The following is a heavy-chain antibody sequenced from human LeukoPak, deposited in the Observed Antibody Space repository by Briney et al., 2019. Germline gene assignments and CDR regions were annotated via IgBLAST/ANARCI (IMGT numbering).Heavy chain of an antibody. CDR1: GGSLNGYY. J-gene: IGHJ6*04. V-gene: IGHV4-59*08. D-gene: IGHD4-17*01. CDR3: ARHVYGEGMVV. Sequence: PSETLSLTCTVSGGSLNGYYWGWIRQPPGKGLECIGYIHSSEGTAHNASLKSRLTISLDTSKNQFSLTLSSVTAADTAVYYCARHVYGEGMVVWGKGTTVTVSS. CDR2: IHSSEGT.